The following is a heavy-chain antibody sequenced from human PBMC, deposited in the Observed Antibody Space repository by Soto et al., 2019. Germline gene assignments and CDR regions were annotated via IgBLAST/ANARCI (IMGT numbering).Heavy chain of an antibody. CDR2: IIPIFGTA. CDR3: ARGRFYGDYSVY. V-gene: IGHV1-69*13. Sequence: SVKVSCKASGYTFTGYYMHWVRQAPGQGLEWMGGIIPIFGTANYAQKFQGRVTITADESTSTAYMELSSLRSEDTAVYYCARGRFYGDYSVYWGQGTLVTVSS. J-gene: IGHJ4*02. CDR1: GYTFTGYY. D-gene: IGHD4-17*01.